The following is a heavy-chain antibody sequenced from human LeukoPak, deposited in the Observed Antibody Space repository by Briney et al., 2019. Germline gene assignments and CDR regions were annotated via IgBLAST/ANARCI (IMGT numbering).Heavy chain of an antibody. Sequence: PGRSLRLSCAASGFTFSSYAMHWVRQAPGKGLEWVAVISYDGSNKYYADSVKGRFTISRDNSKNTLYLQMNSLRAEDTAVYYCAKDQWGSYSYWGQGTLVTVSS. J-gene: IGHJ4*02. CDR2: ISYDGSNK. CDR3: AKDQWGSYSY. D-gene: IGHD3-16*01. CDR1: GFTFSSYA. V-gene: IGHV3-30-3*01.